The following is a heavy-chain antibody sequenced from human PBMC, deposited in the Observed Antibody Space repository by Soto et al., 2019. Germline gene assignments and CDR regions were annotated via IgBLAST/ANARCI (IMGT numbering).Heavy chain of an antibody. CDR2: IYYSGST. D-gene: IGHD3-16*02. CDR1: GGSISSSSYY. CDR3: ARHEGHDYVWGSYRLQYFQH. J-gene: IGHJ1*01. V-gene: IGHV4-39*01. Sequence: SETLSLTCTVSGGSISSSSYYWGWIRQPPGKGLEWIGSIYYSGSTYYNPSLKSRVTISVDTSKNQFSLKLSSVTAADTAVYYCARHEGHDYVWGSYRLQYFQHWGQGTLVTV.